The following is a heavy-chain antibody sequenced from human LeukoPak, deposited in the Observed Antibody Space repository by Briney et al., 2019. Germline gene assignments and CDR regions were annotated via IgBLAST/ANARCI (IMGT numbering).Heavy chain of an antibody. J-gene: IGHJ5*02. Sequence: ASVKVSCKASGYTFTSYYMHWVRQAPGQGLEWMGIINPSGGSTSYAQKFQGRVTMTRDMSTSTVYMELSSLRSEDTAVYYCAREVTYYYDIRAEVVFDPWGQGTLVTVSS. CDR2: INPSGGST. V-gene: IGHV1-46*01. CDR1: GYTFTSYY. CDR3: AREVTYYYDIRAEVVFDP. D-gene: IGHD3-22*01.